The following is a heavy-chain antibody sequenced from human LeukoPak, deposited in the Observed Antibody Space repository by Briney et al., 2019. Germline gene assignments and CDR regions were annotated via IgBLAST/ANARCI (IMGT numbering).Heavy chain of an antibody. D-gene: IGHD6-19*01. V-gene: IGHV3-23*01. J-gene: IGHJ4*02. CDR1: GFTFSSYA. CDR2: ISGSGGST. Sequence: GGSLRLSCAASGFTFSSYAMSWVRQAPGKGLEWVSAISGSGGSTYYADSVKGRFTISRDNSKNTLYLQMNSLGAEDTAVYYCAKVQWLTPDQPFDYWGQGTLVTVSS. CDR3: AKVQWLTPDQPFDY.